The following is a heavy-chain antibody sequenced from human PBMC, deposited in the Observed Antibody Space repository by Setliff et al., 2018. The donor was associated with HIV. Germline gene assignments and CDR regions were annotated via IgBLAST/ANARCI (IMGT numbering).Heavy chain of an antibody. V-gene: IGHV1-18*04. CDR1: GYTFINFG. CDR3: ARDPRSGYDSDTAMVTVYYYYMDV. J-gene: IGHJ6*03. CDR2: ISGYNGNT. D-gene: IGHD5-18*01. Sequence: ASVKVSCKASGYTFINFGITWVRQVPGQGLEWVGYISGYNGNTKYAQNVQGRVTMTTDTSTSTAYMELRSLRYDDTAVYYCARDPRSGYDSDTAMVTVYYYYMDVWGKGTTVTVSS.